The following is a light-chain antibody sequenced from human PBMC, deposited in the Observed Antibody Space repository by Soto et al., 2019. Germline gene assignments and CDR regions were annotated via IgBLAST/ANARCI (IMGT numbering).Light chain of an antibody. Sequence: EIVMTQSPATLSVSPGERATLSCRASQSVSSNLAWYQQKPGQGPRLLIYGASTRATDIPVRFSGSGSGTEFTLTISSLQSEDFAVYYCQQYNNWPPTCGQGTKVEIK. V-gene: IGKV3-15*01. CDR2: GAS. CDR1: QSVSSN. CDR3: QQYNNWPPT. J-gene: IGKJ1*01.